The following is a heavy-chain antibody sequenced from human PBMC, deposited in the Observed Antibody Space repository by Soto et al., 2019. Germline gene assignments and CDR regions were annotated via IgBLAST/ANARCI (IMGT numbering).Heavy chain of an antibody. J-gene: IGHJ1*01. CDR2: ISSSSSTI. CDR3: ARDGCSSTSCYEYFQH. CDR1: GFTFSSYS. D-gene: IGHD2-2*01. V-gene: IGHV3-48*02. Sequence: LRLSCAASGFTFSSYSMNWVRQAPGKGLEWVSYISSSSSTIYYADSVKGRFTISRDNAKNSLYLQMNSLRDEDTAVYYCARDGCSSTSCYEYFQHWGQGTLVTVSS.